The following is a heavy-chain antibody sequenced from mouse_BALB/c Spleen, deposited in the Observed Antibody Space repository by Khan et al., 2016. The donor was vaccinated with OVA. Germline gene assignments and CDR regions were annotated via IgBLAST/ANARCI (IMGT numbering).Heavy chain of an antibody. Sequence: VELVESGAALVKPGASVKLSCKASGYTFTSYYMYWVKQRPGQGLEWIGEINPSNGGTNFNEKFKPKATLTVDKSSSTTYMQLSSLTSEDSAVYYCTRSGYGSFAYWGQGTLVTVSA. CDR3: TRSGYGSFAY. J-gene: IGHJ3*01. CDR1: GYTFTSYY. D-gene: IGHD1-1*02. CDR2: INPSNGGT. V-gene: IGHV1S81*02.